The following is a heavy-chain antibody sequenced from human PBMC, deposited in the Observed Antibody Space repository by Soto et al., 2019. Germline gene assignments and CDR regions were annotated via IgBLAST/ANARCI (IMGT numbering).Heavy chain of an antibody. CDR3: ARWLRLYDYYYGMDV. D-gene: IGHD5-12*01. Sequence: QVQLQQWGAGLLKPSETLSLTCAVYGGSFSGYYWSWIRQPPGKGLEWIGEINHSGSTNYNPSLKSRVTISVDTSKNQFSLKLSSVTAADTAVYYCARWLRLYDYYYGMDVWGQGTTVTVSS. V-gene: IGHV4-34*01. CDR2: INHSGST. J-gene: IGHJ6*02. CDR1: GGSFSGYY.